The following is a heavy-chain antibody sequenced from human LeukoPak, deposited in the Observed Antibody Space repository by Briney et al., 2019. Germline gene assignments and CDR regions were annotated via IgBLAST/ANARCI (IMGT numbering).Heavy chain of an antibody. V-gene: IGHV1-46*01. CDR2: INPSGGST. CDR3: ARDLGGGGYFDY. D-gene: IGHD3-16*01. J-gene: IGHJ4*02. Sequence: GASVKVSCKASGYTFTSYYIHWVRQAPGQGLEWMGIINPSGGSTSYAQTFQGRVTMTRDTSTSTVYMELRGLRSDDTAVYYLARDLGGGGYFDYWGQGTLVTVSS. CDR1: GYTFTSYY.